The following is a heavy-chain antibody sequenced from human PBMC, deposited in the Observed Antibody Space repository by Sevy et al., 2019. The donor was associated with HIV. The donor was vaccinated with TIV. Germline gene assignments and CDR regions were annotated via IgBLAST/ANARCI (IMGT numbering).Heavy chain of an antibody. CDR1: GFTFSNYA. D-gene: IGHD3-22*01. CDR3: AKDMIIVVGDAFDI. Sequence: GGSLRRSCAASGFTFSNYAMSWVRQAPGKGLEWVSAISGSGGSTYYADSVKGRFTISRDNSKNTLYLQMNSLSAEDTAVYYCAKDMIIVVGDAFDIWGQGTIVTVSS. CDR2: ISGSGGST. V-gene: IGHV3-23*01. J-gene: IGHJ3*02.